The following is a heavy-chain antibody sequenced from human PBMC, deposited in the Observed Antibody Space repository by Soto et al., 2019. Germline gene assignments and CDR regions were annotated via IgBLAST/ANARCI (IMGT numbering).Heavy chain of an antibody. CDR2: INPNSGGT. Sequence: ASVKVSCKASGYTFTGYYMHWVRQAPGQGLEWMGWINPNSGGTNYAQKFQGWVTMTRDTSISTAYMELSRLRSEDTAVYYCARGVKYYDFWSGYDYWGQGTLVTVSS. V-gene: IGHV1-2*04. D-gene: IGHD3-3*01. CDR1: GYTFTGYY. J-gene: IGHJ4*02. CDR3: ARGVKYYDFWSGYDY.